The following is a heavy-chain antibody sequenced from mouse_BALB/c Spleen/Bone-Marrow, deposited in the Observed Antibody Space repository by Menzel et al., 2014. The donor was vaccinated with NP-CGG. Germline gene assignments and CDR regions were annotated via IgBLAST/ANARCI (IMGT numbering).Heavy chain of an antibody. CDR2: IDPYSGGS. J-gene: IGHJ4*01. Sequence: EVQLQQSGPELVKPGASVKVSCKASGYTFTNYNMYWVKQSHGKSHEWIGYIDPYSGGSRYNQNFKGKATLTVDKSPSTAYMHLNILTSEDSAVYYCARRVYYDYYAMDYWGQGTSVTVSS. V-gene: IGHV1S135*01. D-gene: IGHD1-1*01. CDR3: ARRVYYDYYAMDY. CDR1: GYTFTNYN.